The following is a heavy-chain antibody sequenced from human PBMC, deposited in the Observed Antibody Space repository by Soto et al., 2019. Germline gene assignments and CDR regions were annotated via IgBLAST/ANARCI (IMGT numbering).Heavy chain of an antibody. V-gene: IGHV5-51*01. D-gene: IGHD5-12*01. CDR1: AYRFTSYW. J-gene: IGHJ3*02. CDR3: ASLGQSAAMSLVATTDAFDI. Sequence: GESLKISCKGSAYRFTSYWIGWVRQMPGKNLEYMGIIYPGDSDTRYSPSFQGQVTISADKSISTAYLQWSSLKASDTAMYYCASLGQSAAMSLVATTDAFDIWGQGTMVTVSS. CDR2: IYPGDSDT.